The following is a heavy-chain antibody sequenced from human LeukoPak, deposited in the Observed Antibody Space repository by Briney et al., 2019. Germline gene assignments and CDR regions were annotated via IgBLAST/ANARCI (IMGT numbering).Heavy chain of an antibody. CDR1: GFTFSSYN. CDR3: ARSKVACTSDY. CDR2: ISTSSSYI. V-gene: IGHV3-21*01. Sequence: PGGSLRLSCAASGFTFSSYNMNWVRQAPGKGLEWVSTISTSSSYIYYADSVKGRFTISRDNGKNSLYLQMSSLRAEDTAVYYCARSKVACTSDYWGQGTLVAVSS. J-gene: IGHJ4*02. D-gene: IGHD6-19*01.